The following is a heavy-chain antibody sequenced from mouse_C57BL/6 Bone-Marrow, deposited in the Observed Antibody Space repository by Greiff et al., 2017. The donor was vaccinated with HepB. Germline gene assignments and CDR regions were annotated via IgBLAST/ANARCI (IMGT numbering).Heavy chain of an antibody. CDR2: IYPGDGDT. D-gene: IGHD2-4*01. CDR3: ARCYDYDGAWFAY. Sequence: VQLQQSGPELVKPGASVKISCKASGYAFSSSWMNWVKQRPGKGLEWIGRIYPGDGDTNYNGKFKGKATLTADKSSSTAYMQLSSLTSEDSAVYFCARCYDYDGAWFAYWGQGTLVTVSA. J-gene: IGHJ3*01. CDR1: GYAFSSSW. V-gene: IGHV1-82*01.